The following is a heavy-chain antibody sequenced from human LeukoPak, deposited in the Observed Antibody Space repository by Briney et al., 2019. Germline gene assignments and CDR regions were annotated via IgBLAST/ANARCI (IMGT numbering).Heavy chain of an antibody. CDR1: GDSISSNAYY. Sequence: SETLSLTCTVSGDSISSNAYYWGWIRQPPGKGLECIGSISHSGDVYYVPSLRSRVTISLDTSKNHFSLKLNSVTATDTAVYYCARLPTDLLAFDYWGQGILVTVSS. CDR3: ARLPTDLLAFDY. CDR2: ISHSGDV. J-gene: IGHJ4*02. V-gene: IGHV4-39*02. D-gene: IGHD2-8*02.